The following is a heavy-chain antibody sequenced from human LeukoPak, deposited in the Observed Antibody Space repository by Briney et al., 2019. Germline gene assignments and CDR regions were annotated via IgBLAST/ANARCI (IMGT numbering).Heavy chain of an antibody. V-gene: IGHV4-59*01. J-gene: IGHJ4*02. Sequence: SETLSLTCTVSGGSTSGYYWSWIRQPPGKGLEWIGDIYYSGSTNYNPSLTSRITMSVDTSKNQFSLKLNSVTAADTAVYYCARGWDGIAVAGSFDYWGQGTLVTVSS. CDR1: GGSTSGYY. CDR3: ARGWDGIAVAGSFDY. D-gene: IGHD6-19*01. CDR2: IYYSGST.